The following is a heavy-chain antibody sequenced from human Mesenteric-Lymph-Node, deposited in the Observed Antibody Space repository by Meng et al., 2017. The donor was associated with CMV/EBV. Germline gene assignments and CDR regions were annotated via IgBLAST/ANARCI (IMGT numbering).Heavy chain of an antibody. CDR3: ARPHYYGSGSSPWFDP. D-gene: IGHD3-10*01. V-gene: IGHV4-39*01. Sequence: QLQLQESGPGLVKPSETLSLTCTVSGGSIRSSSYYWGWIRQPPGKGLEWIGSIYYSGSTYYNPSLKSRVTISVDTSKNQFSLKLSSVTAADTAVYYCARPHYYGSGSSPWFDPWGQGILVTVSS. CDR1: GGSIRSSSYY. J-gene: IGHJ5*02. CDR2: IYYSGST.